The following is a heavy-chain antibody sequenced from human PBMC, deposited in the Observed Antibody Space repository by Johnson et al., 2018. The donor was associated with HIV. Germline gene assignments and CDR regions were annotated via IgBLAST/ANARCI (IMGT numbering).Heavy chain of an antibody. CDR2: ISYDGSNK. Sequence: QEQLVESGGGVVQPGRSLRLSCAASGFTFSSYAMHWVRQAPGKGLEWVAVISYDGSNKYYADSVKGRFTISRDNSKNTLYLQMNSLRAEDTAVYYCARDPLVVAGGAFDIWGQGTMVTVSS. J-gene: IGHJ3*02. D-gene: IGHD2-15*01. CDR3: ARDPLVVAGGAFDI. CDR1: GFTFSSYA. V-gene: IGHV3-30-3*01.